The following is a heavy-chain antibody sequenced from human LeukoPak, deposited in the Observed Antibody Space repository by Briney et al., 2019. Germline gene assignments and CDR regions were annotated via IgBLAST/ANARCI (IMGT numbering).Heavy chain of an antibody. V-gene: IGHV1-2*06. J-gene: IGHJ4*02. CDR2: INPNSGGT. Sequence: ASVKVSCKASGYPFTGYYVHWVRQAPGQGLEWMGRINPNSGGTNYAQKFQGRVTMTRDTSISTAYMEVSRLTSNDTAVYYCARGXXGATDYWGRXTXXXVSS. D-gene: IGHD1-26*01. CDR3: ARGXXGATDY. CDR1: GYPFTGYY.